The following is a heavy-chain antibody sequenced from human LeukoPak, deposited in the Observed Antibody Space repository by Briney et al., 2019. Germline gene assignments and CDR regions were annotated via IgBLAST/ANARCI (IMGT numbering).Heavy chain of an antibody. V-gene: IGHV1-18*01. J-gene: IGHJ4*02. Sequence: ASVKVSCKASGYTFANSGISWVRQAPGHGLEWMAWINAHNGDTKYTQEFQGRVTMTTDTSTSTAYMELRSLKSDDTAVYYCARDNPYGPLDYWGQGTPVTVSS. CDR1: GYTFANSG. D-gene: IGHD4-17*01. CDR3: ARDNPYGPLDY. CDR2: INAHNGDT.